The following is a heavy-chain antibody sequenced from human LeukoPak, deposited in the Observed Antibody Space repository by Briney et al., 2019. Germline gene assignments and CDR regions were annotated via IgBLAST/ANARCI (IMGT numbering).Heavy chain of an antibody. CDR3: ARDPSNSSGRRPYFDY. D-gene: IGHD6-19*01. Sequence: ASVKASCKASGYIFTRYAISWVRQAPGQGLEWMGWISTYNGDTNYAQKFQGRVTMTTDTSTTTAYMELRSLRSDDTAVYYCARDPSNSSGRRPYFDYWGQGTLVTVSS. CDR2: ISTYNGDT. V-gene: IGHV1-18*04. CDR1: GYIFTRYA. J-gene: IGHJ4*02.